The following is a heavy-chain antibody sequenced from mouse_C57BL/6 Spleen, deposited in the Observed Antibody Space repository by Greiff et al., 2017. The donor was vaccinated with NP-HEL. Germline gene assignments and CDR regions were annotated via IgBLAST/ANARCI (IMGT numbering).Heavy chain of an antibody. CDR1: GFTFSSYA. D-gene: IGHD2-1*01. V-gene: IGHV5-4*01. Sequence: EVKLMESGGGLVKPGGSLKLSCAASGFTFSSYAMSWVRQTPEKRLEWVATISDGGSYTYYPDNVKGRFTISRDNAKNNLYLQMSHLKSEDTAMYYCAREGRNAFDYWGQGTTLTVSS. CDR2: ISDGGSYT. CDR3: AREGRNAFDY. J-gene: IGHJ2*01.